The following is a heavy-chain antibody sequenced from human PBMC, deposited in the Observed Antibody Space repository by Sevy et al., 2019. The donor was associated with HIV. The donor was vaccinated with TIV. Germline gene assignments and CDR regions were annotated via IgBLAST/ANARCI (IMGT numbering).Heavy chain of an antibody. Sequence: VGSLRLSCAASGFTFSSYAMHWVRQAPDKGLEWVAVVSYDGSNKYYADSVKGRFTISRDNSKNTLYLQMNSLRAEDTAVYYCARGSGRIQPWCAFDIWGQGTMVTVSS. CDR1: GFTFSSYA. CDR2: VSYDGSNK. J-gene: IGHJ3*02. D-gene: IGHD5-18*01. CDR3: ARGSGRIQPWCAFDI. V-gene: IGHV3-30*04.